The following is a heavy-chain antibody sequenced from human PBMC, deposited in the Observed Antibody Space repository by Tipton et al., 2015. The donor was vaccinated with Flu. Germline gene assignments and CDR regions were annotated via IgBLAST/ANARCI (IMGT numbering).Heavy chain of an antibody. Sequence: LSLTCTVSGGSISSSSYYWGWIRQAPGKGLEWVSYISSSGSTIYYADSVKGRFTISRDNAKNSLYLQMNSLRAEDTAVYYCARAFGSIVGAPPPNPTQTHQIDAFDIWGQGTMVTVSS. CDR2: ISSSGSTI. D-gene: IGHD1-26*01. CDR1: GGSISSSSYY. J-gene: IGHJ3*02. V-gene: IGHV3-11*01. CDR3: ARAFGSIVGAPPPNPTQTHQIDAFDI.